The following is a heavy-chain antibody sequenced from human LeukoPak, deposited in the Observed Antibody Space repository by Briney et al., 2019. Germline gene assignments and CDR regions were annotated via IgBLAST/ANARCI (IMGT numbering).Heavy chain of an antibody. D-gene: IGHD3-10*01. Sequence: GGSLRLSCAASGFTFSAYTMHWVRQTPGKGLEWVAVISYDGTDKYYAGSVRGRFTISRDNAKDTLSLQMNSLRAEDTAVYYCVKGSVTYTGGYFDYWGQGTLATVSS. CDR2: ISYDGTDK. CDR1: GFTFSAYT. J-gene: IGHJ4*02. CDR3: VKGSVTYTGGYFDY. V-gene: IGHV3-30*03.